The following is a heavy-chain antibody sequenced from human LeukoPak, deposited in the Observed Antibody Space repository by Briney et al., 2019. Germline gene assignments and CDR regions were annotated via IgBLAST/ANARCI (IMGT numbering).Heavy chain of an antibody. CDR2: IYHSGST. J-gene: IGHJ4*02. Sequence: PSETLSLTCTVSGGPISSHYWSWVRQPPGKGLEWIGEIYHSGSTNYNPSLKSRVTISVDKSKNQFSLKLSSVTAADTAVYYCASEILYSSGWYYFDYWGQGTLVTVSS. CDR1: GGPISSHY. CDR3: ASEILYSSGWYYFDY. V-gene: IGHV4-4*02. D-gene: IGHD6-19*01.